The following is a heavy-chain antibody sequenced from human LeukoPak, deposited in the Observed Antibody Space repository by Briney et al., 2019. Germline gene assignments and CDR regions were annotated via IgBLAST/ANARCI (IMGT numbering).Heavy chain of an antibody. D-gene: IGHD1-26*01. CDR2: INPSGGRISPSGGST. V-gene: IGHV1-46*01. CDR1: GYTFTSYY. J-gene: IGHJ4*02. Sequence: ASVKVSCKASGYTFTSYYMHWVRQAPGQGLEWMGIINPSGGRISPSGGSTSYAQKFQGRVTMTKDTSTSTVYMELSRLRSEDTAVYYCARDNGIVGATTFDYWGQGTLVTVSS. CDR3: ARDNGIVGATTFDY.